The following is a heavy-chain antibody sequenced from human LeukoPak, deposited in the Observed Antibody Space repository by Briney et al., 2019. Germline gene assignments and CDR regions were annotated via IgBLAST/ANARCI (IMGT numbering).Heavy chain of an antibody. D-gene: IGHD4-23*01. CDR1: GFTFSSYS. CDR2: ITSHTSTI. V-gene: IGHV3-48*01. CDR3: GRDWNYGGTIDY. Sequence: GGSLRLSCAASGFTFSSYSMNWVRQAPGKGLEWVSCITSHTSTIYYADSVKGRFTISRDNAKNSLYLRMNSLRAEDTAVYYCGRDWNYGGTIDYWGQGTLVTVSS. J-gene: IGHJ4*02.